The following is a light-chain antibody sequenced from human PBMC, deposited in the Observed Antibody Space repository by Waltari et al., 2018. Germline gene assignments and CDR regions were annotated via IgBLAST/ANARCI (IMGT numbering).Light chain of an antibody. CDR2: KAS. Sequence: DIQMTQSPSSLAASVGAKVTITCQASQSISSWLAWYQQKPGKAPRPLLYKASNLESGVPSRFSGSGSGTDFTLTITSLQPEDFATYYCQHYTTTPRTFGQGTKVEMK. CDR1: QSISSW. J-gene: IGKJ1*01. V-gene: IGKV1-5*01. CDR3: QHYTTTPRT.